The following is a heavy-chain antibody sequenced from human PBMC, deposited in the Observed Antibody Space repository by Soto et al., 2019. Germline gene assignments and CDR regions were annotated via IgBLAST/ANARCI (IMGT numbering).Heavy chain of an antibody. V-gene: IGHV2-70*01. J-gene: IGHJ5*02. CDR3: ARITQGDYFWFDP. D-gene: IGHD4-17*01. Sequence: SGPTLVNPTQTLTLTCSFSGFSLTTSGMCVGWIRQPPGKALEWLALIDWDDGKFYSPSLKTRLTISKDTSKNQVVITMTNMDPVDTATYFCARITQGDYFWFDPWGPGTLVTVSS. CDR1: GFSLTTSGMC. CDR2: IDWDDGK.